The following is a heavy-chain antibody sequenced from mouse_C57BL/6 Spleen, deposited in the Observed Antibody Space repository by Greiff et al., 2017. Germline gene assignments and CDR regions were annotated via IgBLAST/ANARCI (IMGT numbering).Heavy chain of an antibody. J-gene: IGHJ3*01. D-gene: IGHD2-5*01. CDR3: ARSGSNYLAWFAY. CDR2: INPSNGGT. Sequence: QVQLQQSGTELVKPGASVKLSCKASGYTFTSYWMHWVKQRPGQGLEWIGNINPSNGGTNYNEKFKSKATLTVDKSSSTAYMPLSSLTSEDSAVYYCARSGSNYLAWFAYWGQGTLVTVSA. V-gene: IGHV1-53*01. CDR1: GYTFTSYW.